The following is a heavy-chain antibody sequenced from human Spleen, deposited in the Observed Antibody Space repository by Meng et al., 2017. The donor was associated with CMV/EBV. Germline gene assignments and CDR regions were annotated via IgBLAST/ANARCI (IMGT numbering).Heavy chain of an antibody. J-gene: IGHJ5*02. CDR2: IIPIFGTA. CDR3: ARGAGQPILRYFDWADPYNWFDP. CDR1: A. D-gene: IGHD3-9*01. V-gene: IGHV1-69*05. Sequence: AISWVRQAPGQGLEWMGGIIPIFGTANYAQKFQGRVTITTDESTSTAYMELSSLRSEDTAVYYCARGAGQPILRYFDWADPYNWFDPWGQGTLVTVSS.